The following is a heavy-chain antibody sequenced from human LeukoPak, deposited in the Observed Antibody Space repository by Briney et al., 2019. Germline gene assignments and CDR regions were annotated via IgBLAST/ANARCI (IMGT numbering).Heavy chain of an antibody. D-gene: IGHD3-3*01. V-gene: IGHV1-8*01. Sequence: GASVKVSCKASGYTFTSYVINWVRQATGQGLEWVGWMNPNSGNTGYAQKFQGRVTMTRNTSISTAYMELSSLRSEDTAVYYCARRRTHDFWSGYYRVFDYWGQGTMVTVSS. J-gene: IGHJ4*02. CDR1: GYTFTSYV. CDR2: MNPNSGNT. CDR3: ARRRTHDFWSGYYRVFDY.